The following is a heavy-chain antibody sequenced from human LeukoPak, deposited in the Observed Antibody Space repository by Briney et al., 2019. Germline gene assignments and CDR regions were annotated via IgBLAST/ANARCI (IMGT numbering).Heavy chain of an antibody. CDR3: ARGPLGYCSSGSCLELDY. CDR2: IYYSGST. J-gene: IGHJ4*02. D-gene: IGHD2-15*01. CDR1: GGSISSYY. Sequence: SETLSLTCTVSGGSISSYYWSWIRQPPGKGLEWIGYIYYSGSTNYNPSLKSRVTISVDTSKNQFSLKLSSVTAADTAVYYCARGPLGYCSSGSCLELDYWGQGTLVTVSS. V-gene: IGHV4-59*01.